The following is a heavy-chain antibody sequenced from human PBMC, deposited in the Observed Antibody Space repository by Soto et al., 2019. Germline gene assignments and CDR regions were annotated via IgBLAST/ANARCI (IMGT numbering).Heavy chain of an antibody. V-gene: IGHV1-69*13. CDR1: GGSFSSYA. J-gene: IGHJ4*02. CDR2: IIPIFGTA. Sequence: SVNVSCKASGGSFSSYAISWVRQAPGQGLEWMGGIIPIFGTANYAQKFQGRVTITADESTSTAYMELSSLRSEDTAVYYCARAPYSSATKPEFDYWGQGTLVTVSS. D-gene: IGHD6-25*01. CDR3: ARAPYSSATKPEFDY.